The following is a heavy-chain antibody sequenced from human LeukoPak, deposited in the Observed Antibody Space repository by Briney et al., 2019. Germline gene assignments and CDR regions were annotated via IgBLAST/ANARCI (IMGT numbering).Heavy chain of an antibody. V-gene: IGHV3-48*02. CDR2: IGTSSNNI. D-gene: IGHD2/OR15-2a*01. CDR3: VSFYETY. J-gene: IGHJ4*02. CDR1: GFSLNIYA. Sequence: GGSLRLSCTASGFSLNIYAMNWVRQAPGKGLEWLSYIGTSSNNIKYADSVKGRFTISRDNAKDSLYLQMNSLRDEDTAVYYCVSFYETYWGRGTLVTVSS.